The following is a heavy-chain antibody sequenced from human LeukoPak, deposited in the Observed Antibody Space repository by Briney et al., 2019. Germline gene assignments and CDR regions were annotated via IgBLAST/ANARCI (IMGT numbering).Heavy chain of an antibody. Sequence: GGSLRLSCAASGFTFSSYSMNWVRQAPGKGLEWVSSISSSSSYIYYADSVKGRFTISRDNAKNSLYLQMNSLRAEDAAVYYCARDPYDILTGYSYYFDYWGQGTLVTVSS. CDR3: ARDPYDILTGYSYYFDY. J-gene: IGHJ4*02. V-gene: IGHV3-21*01. CDR2: ISSSSSYI. D-gene: IGHD3-9*01. CDR1: GFTFSSYS.